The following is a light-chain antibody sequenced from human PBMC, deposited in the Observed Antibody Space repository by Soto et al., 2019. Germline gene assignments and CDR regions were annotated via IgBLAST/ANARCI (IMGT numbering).Light chain of an antibody. Sequence: IQLTQSPSSLSASVGDRVTITCRASQDISNFLGWYQQHPGKAPKLLIYAASTLQSGVPSRFSGSGSGTDFTLTISSLQPGDFATYFCQQYNSLSPWTFGQGTKVDIK. CDR3: QQYNSLSPWT. CDR1: QDISNF. V-gene: IGKV1-9*01. CDR2: AAS. J-gene: IGKJ1*01.